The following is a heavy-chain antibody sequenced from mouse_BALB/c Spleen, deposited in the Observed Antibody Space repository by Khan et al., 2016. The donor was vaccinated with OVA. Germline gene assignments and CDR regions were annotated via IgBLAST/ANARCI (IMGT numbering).Heavy chain of an antibody. J-gene: IGHJ2*01. CDR2: ISYSGST. D-gene: IGHD1-1*01. CDR3: ARDYGSSYYYFNY. CDR1: GYSITSDYA. V-gene: IGHV3-2*02. Sequence: EVQLQESGPGLVKPSQSLSLTCTVTGYSITSDYAWNWIRQFPGNKLEWMGYISYSGSTSYNPSLKSRISITRDTSKNKFFLQLNSVTTKDTSTYYCARDYGSSYYYFNYWGQDTTLTISS.